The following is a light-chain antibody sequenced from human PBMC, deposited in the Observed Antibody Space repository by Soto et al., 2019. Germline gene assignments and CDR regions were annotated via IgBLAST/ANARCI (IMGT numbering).Light chain of an antibody. CDR3: QQYYSSPWT. Sequence: DIVMTQSPDSLAVSLGERATINCKSSQSVLYNSNNKNYLAWFQQQAGQPPKLLIYWASTRESGVPDRFSGSGSGTDFTLTISSLQAEDVAVYYCQQYYSSPWTFGQGTKVEIK. CDR1: QSVLYNSNNKNY. CDR2: WAS. J-gene: IGKJ1*01. V-gene: IGKV4-1*01.